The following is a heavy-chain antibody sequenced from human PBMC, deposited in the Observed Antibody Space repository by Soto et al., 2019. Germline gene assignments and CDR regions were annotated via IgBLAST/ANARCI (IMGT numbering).Heavy chain of an antibody. V-gene: IGHV3-23*01. Sequence: GGSLRLSCAASGFTFSSYAMSWVRQAPGKGLEWVSAISGSGGSTYYADSVKGRFTISRDNSKNTLYLQMNSLRAEDTAVYYCAKDNRNSGYDYWRDLWYFDHWGQGTLVTVSS. D-gene: IGHD5-12*01. CDR1: GFTFSSYA. CDR3: AKDNRNSGYDYWRDLWYFDH. J-gene: IGHJ4*02. CDR2: ISGSGGST.